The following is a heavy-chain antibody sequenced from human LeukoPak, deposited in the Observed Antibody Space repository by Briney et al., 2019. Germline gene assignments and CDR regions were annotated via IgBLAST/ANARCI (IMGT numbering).Heavy chain of an antibody. CDR3: AKRGDYYGSGSRFDP. J-gene: IGHJ5*02. V-gene: IGHV3-48*01. Sequence: GGSLRLSCAASGFTFSSCSMHWIRQAPGKGLEWVSYISGSSRTMYYADSVKGRFTISRDNSKNTLYLQMNSLRAEDTAVYYCAKRGDYYGSGSRFDPWGQGTLVTVSS. CDR2: ISGSSRTM. D-gene: IGHD3-10*01. CDR1: GFTFSSCS.